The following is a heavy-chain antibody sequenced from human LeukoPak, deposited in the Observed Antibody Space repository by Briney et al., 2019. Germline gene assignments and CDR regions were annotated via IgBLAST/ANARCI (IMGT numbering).Heavy chain of an antibody. CDR2: ISGSGGST. J-gene: IGHJ4*02. CDR1: GFTFSSYA. CDR3: AKGTGYSSGRETPFDY. D-gene: IGHD6-19*01. Sequence: GGSLRLSCAASGFTFSSYAMSWVRQAPGKGLEWVSAISGSGGSTYYADSVKGRFTISRDNSKNTLYLQMNSLRAEDTAVYYCAKGTGYSSGRETPFDYWGQGTLVTVSS. V-gene: IGHV3-23*01.